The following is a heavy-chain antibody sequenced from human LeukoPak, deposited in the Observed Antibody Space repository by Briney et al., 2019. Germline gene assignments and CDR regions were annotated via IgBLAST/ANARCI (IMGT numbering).Heavy chain of an antibody. CDR1: GFTFSSYG. V-gene: IGHV3-33*01. CDR3: ARGDIVVVPAARPSGWYFDL. Sequence: GGSLRLSCAASGFTFSSYGMHWVRQAPGKGLGWVAVIWYDGSNKYYADSVKGRFTISRDNSKNTLYLQMNSLRAEDTAVYYCARGDIVVVPAARPSGWYFDLWGRGTLVTVSS. D-gene: IGHD2-2*01. J-gene: IGHJ2*01. CDR2: IWYDGSNK.